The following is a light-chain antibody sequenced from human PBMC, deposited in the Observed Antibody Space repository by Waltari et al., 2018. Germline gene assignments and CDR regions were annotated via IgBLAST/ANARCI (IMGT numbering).Light chain of an antibody. V-gene: IGLV3-19*01. CDR2: GKD. J-gene: IGLJ2*01. CDR1: ILRRVY. Sequence: SSELTQDHVVSVALGQTVRITCQGDILRRVYASGYQQKPGQAPLFVMYGKDNRPSGIPDRFSGSTSGNTASLTITGAQAEDEAVYYCNSRDSNGYSVVFGGGTKVTVL. CDR3: NSRDSNGYSVV.